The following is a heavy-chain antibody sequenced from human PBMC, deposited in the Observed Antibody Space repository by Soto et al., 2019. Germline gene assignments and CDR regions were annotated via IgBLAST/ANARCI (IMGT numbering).Heavy chain of an antibody. Sequence: PGGSLRLSCAASGFTIDDYAMHWVRQAPGKGLEWVSGISWNSGSIGYADSVKGRFTISRDNAKNSLYLQMNSLRAEDTALYYCAKSFYYDSSGYPHFGFDYWGQGTLVTVSS. CDR1: GFTIDDYA. D-gene: IGHD3-22*01. J-gene: IGHJ4*02. CDR2: ISWNSGSI. CDR3: AKSFYYDSSGYPHFGFDY. V-gene: IGHV3-9*01.